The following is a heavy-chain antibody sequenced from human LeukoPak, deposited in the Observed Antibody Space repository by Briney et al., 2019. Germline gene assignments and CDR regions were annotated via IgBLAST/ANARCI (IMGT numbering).Heavy chain of an antibody. CDR2: LIPIFGTA. D-gene: IGHD2-15*01. CDR3: ARPRVVAATVDAFDI. V-gene: IGHV1-69*13. CDR1: GGTFSSYA. J-gene: IGHJ3*02. Sequence: ASVKVSCKASGGTFSSYAISWVRQAPGQGLEWMGGLIPIFGTANYAQKFQGRVTITADESTSTAYMELSSLRSEDTAVYYCARPRVVAATVDAFDIWGQGTMVTVSS.